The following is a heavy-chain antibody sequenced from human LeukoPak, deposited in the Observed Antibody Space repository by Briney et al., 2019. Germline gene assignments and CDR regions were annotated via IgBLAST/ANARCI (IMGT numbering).Heavy chain of an antibody. CDR2: INKDGSEQ. CDR3: TRGGATSSWYWFF. Sequence: PGGSLRLSCAASGFTFSSHWMTWVRQAPGKGPEWVASINKDGSEQYYVDAVKGRCTISRDNAKNSLSLQVSSLRAEDTAVYYCTRGGATSSWYWFFWGQGTLVTVSS. CDR1: GFTFSSHW. D-gene: IGHD6-13*01. J-gene: IGHJ4*02. V-gene: IGHV3-7*01.